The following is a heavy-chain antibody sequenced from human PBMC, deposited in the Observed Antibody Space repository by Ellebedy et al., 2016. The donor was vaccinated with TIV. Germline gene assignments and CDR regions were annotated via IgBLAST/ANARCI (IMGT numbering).Heavy chain of an antibody. CDR1: GFTFGDYA. V-gene: IGHV3-49*03. CDR2: IRVKAYGGTT. J-gene: IGHJ4*02. Sequence: PGGSLRLSCTASGFTFGDYAMNWFRQAPGKGLGWVGFIRVKAYGGTTEYAASVKGRLTISRDDSKSITYLQMNSLKTEDTSLYYCTRDFSVVRGVVVERGLFDYWGQGALVTVSS. D-gene: IGHD3-10*01. CDR3: TRDFSVVRGVVVERGLFDY.